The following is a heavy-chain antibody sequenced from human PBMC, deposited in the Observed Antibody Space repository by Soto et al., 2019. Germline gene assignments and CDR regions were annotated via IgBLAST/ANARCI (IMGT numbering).Heavy chain of an antibody. CDR1: GGSFSGYY. J-gene: IGHJ4*02. CDR3: AKDRPRRTSGYFFDH. V-gene: IGHV4-34*01. CDR2: INHSGST. D-gene: IGHD1-1*01. Sequence: PSETLSLTCAVYGGSFSGYYWTWIRQPPGAGLEWIGEINHSGSTNYNPSLKSRVTISVDTSKNQFSLKLTSVTAADTAVYYCAKDRPRRTSGYFFDHWGQGTPVNVSS.